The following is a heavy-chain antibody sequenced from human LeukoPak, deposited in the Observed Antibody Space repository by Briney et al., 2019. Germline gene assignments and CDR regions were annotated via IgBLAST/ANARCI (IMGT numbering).Heavy chain of an antibody. Sequence: GGSLRLSCAASGFTFSSYSMHWVRQAPGKGLEWVAVISYDGSNKYYADSVKGRFTISRDNSKNTLYLQMNSLRAEDTAVYYCARDTGVGTMVRGVITTLDYWGQGTLVTVSS. V-gene: IGHV3-30*03. CDR2: ISYDGSNK. J-gene: IGHJ4*02. CDR1: GFTFSSYS. D-gene: IGHD3-10*01. CDR3: ARDTGVGTMVRGVITTLDY.